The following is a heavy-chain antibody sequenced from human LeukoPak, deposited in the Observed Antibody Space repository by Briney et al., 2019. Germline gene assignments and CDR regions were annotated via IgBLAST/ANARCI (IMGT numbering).Heavy chain of an antibody. V-gene: IGHV4-39*01. D-gene: IGHD6-13*01. CDR3: ATVGYSSSWFTGGAWFDP. Sequence: SETLSLTCTVSGGSISSSSYYWGWIRQPPGRGLEWIGSIYYSGSTYYNPSLKSRVTISVDTSKNQFSLKLSSVTAADTAVYYCATVGYSSSWFTGGAWFDPWGQGTLVTVSS. CDR2: IYYSGST. J-gene: IGHJ5*02. CDR1: GGSISSSSYY.